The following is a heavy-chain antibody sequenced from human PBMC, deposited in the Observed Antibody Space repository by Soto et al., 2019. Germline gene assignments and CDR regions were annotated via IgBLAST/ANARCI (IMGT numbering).Heavy chain of an antibody. Sequence: QVQLVESGGGLVKPGGSLRLSCAASGFTFTEYYMNWIRQAPGKGLEWVSYISSTGTYTNYADSVKGRFTISRDNAKNSLSPHMNSLRADDTAVYYCARDANYAANWGQGTLVTVSS. CDR3: ARDANYAAN. D-gene: IGHD1-7*01. V-gene: IGHV3-11*05. CDR1: GFTFTEYY. CDR2: ISSTGTYT. J-gene: IGHJ4*02.